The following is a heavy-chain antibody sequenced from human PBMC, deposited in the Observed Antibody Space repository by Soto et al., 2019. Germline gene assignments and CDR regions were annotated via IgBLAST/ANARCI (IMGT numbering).Heavy chain of an antibody. CDR3: ATSIAAGGT. D-gene: IGHD6-13*01. Sequence: GGSLRLSCAASGFSFSSYAMNWVRQAPGKGLEWVSAISGGGGSPYYPDSVKGRFTISRDNSKNTLSLQMNGLRAEDTALYYCATSIAAGGTWGQGTLVTVSS. V-gene: IGHV3-23*01. CDR1: GFSFSSYA. CDR2: ISGGGGSP. J-gene: IGHJ5*02.